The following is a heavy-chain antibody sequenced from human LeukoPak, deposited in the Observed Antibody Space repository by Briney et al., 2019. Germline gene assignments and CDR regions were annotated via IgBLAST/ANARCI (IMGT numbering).Heavy chain of an antibody. CDR1: GGSISSSSYY. CDR3: ARLSVTADKFDY. V-gene: IGHV4-39*07. J-gene: IGHJ4*02. CDR2: INHSGST. Sequence: PSETLSLTCTVSGGSISSSSYYWGWIRQPPGKGLEWIGEINHSGSTNYNPSLKSRVTISVDTSKNQFSLKLSSVTAADTAVYYCARLSVTADKFDYWGQGTLVTVSS. D-gene: IGHD2-21*02.